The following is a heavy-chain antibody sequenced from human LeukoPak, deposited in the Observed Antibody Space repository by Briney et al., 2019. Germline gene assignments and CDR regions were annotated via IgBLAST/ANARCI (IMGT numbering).Heavy chain of an antibody. D-gene: IGHD3-10*01. J-gene: IGHJ4*02. Sequence: PGGSLRLSCAASGFTFSSYAMNWVRQAPGRGLEWVAGISGSGGSTYYADSVKGRFTISRDNSKGTLYLQMNSLSPEDTALFYCAKVYYYGSGTSRFYFDSWGQGTLVIVSS. CDR2: ISGSGGST. V-gene: IGHV3-23*01. CDR1: GFTFSSYA. CDR3: AKVYYYGSGTSRFYFDS.